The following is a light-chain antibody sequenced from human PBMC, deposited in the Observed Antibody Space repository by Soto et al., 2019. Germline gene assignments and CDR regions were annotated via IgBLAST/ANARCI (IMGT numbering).Light chain of an antibody. J-gene: IGKJ1*01. CDR1: QSVSNNY. Sequence: EIVLTQSPGSLSLSPGERATLSCRASQSVSNNYLAWYQQKPGQAPRLLIYGASSRATGIPDRFSGSGSGTDFTLTISSLQSEDFAVDYCQQYNNWITFGQGTKVDIK. CDR3: QQYNNWIT. V-gene: IGKV3-20*01. CDR2: GAS.